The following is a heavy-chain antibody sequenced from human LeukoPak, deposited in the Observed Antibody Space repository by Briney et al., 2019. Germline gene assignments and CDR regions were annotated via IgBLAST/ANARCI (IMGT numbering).Heavy chain of an antibody. V-gene: IGHV4-39*01. CDR2: IYYSGST. CDR3: ARHWMVRITLFGVVIPVAFDI. J-gene: IGHJ3*02. CDR1: GGSIRSGSYY. D-gene: IGHD3-3*01. Sequence: SETLSLTCTVSGGSIRSGSYYWGWIRQPPGKGLEWIGSIYYSGSTYYNPSLKSRVTISVDTSKNQFSLKLSSVTAADTAVYYCARHWMVRITLFGVVIPVAFDIWGQGTMVTVSS.